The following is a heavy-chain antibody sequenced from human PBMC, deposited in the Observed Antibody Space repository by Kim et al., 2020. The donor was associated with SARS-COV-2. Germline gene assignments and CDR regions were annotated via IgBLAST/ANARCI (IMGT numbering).Heavy chain of an antibody. CDR3: ARDPYYYDSSGYYP. CDR1: GFTFSSYW. D-gene: IGHD3-22*01. V-gene: IGHV3-7*01. Sequence: GGSLRLSCAASGFTFSSYWMSWVRQAPGKGLEWVANIKQDGSEKYYVDSVKGRFTISRDNAKNSLYLQMNSLRAEDMAVYYCARDPYYYDSSGYYPWGQGTLVTVSS. CDR2: IKQDGSEK. J-gene: IGHJ5*02.